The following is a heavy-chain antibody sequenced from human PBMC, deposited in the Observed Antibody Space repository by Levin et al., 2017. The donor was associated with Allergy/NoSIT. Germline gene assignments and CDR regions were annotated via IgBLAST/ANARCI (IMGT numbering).Heavy chain of an antibody. CDR1: GFTFSNSG. CDR2: ISHDGSKK. D-gene: IGHD2-21*02. Sequence: GGSLRLSCVGSGFTFSNSGMHWVRQSPGKGLEWVAAISHDGSKKYYGDSVKGRVTISRDNSNNTLALQMNSLRPEDTAFSYCAKDGSGWVPLLFNGFDPWGKGTLVSVAS. CDR3: AKDGSGWVPLLFNGFDP. V-gene: IGHV3-30*18. J-gene: IGHJ5*02.